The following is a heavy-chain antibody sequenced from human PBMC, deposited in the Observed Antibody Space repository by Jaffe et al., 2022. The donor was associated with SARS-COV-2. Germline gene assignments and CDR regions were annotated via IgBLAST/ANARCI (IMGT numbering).Heavy chain of an antibody. D-gene: IGHD4-17*01. CDR1: GFSLSNARMG. CDR3: ARIGHWYDGDYDYYYYGMDV. CDR2: IFSNDEK. J-gene: IGHJ6*02. Sequence: QVTLKESGPVLVKPTETLTLTCTVSGFSLSNARMGVSWIRQPPGKALEWLAHIFSNDEKSYSTSLKSRLTISKDTSKSQVVLTMTNMDPVDTATYYCARIGHWYDGDYDYYYYGMDVWGQGTTVTVSS. V-gene: IGHV2-26*01.